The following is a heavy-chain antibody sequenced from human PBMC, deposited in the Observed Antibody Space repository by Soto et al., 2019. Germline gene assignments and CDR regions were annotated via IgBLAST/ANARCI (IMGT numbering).Heavy chain of an antibody. V-gene: IGHV1-69*01. D-gene: IGHD3-22*01. CDR1: GGIFGSHG. CDR2: FIPIFRTL. J-gene: IGHJ3*01. Sequence: QVQLIQSEAEVKKPGSSVRVSCTASGGIFGSHGFSWVRQAPGQRLEWVGGFIPIFRTLTYTEKFQARVRVRGGESKNTVYLDLSSLTSEDKAVYYCVRDRRIYYSNPHDEFVASDYEVWGQGTMVSVSS. CDR3: VRDRRIYYSNPHDEFVASDYEV.